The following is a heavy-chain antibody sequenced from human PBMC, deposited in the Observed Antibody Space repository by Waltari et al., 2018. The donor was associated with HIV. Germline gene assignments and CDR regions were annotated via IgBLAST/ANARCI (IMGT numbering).Heavy chain of an antibody. CDR1: GGSFASYS. CDR3: ATARETMGVDFDY. J-gene: IGHJ4*02. CDR2: SGPTSDKP. Sequence: QVQLVQSGAEVRKPGSSVQVSCKTSGGSFASYSIHWVRQAPGQGLEWMGRSGPTSDKPNKAQKSQGRVTITADRSTGTVYLEGTNLRPADTAIYYCATARETMGVDFDYWGQGTLITVSS. V-gene: IGHV1-69*02. D-gene: IGHD3-10*01.